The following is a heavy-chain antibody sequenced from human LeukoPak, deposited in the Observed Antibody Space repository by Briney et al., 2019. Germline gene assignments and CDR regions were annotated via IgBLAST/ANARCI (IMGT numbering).Heavy chain of an antibody. D-gene: IGHD4-11*01. CDR3: TRGRSNHY. CDR1: GFTFSDFW. CDR2: INQDGSEN. J-gene: IGHJ4*02. Sequence: PGGSLRLPCAASGFTFSDFWMGWVRQAPGKGLEWVANINQDGSENYYVDSVKGRFTISRDNAKNSLHLQMNSLRAEDTAVYYCTRGRSNHYWGQGTLVTVST. V-gene: IGHV3-7*04.